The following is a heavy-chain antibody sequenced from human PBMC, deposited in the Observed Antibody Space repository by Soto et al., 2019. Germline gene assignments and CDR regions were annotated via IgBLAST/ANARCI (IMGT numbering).Heavy chain of an antibody. D-gene: IGHD2-2*01. J-gene: IGHJ5*02. CDR3: AKEKISTSCCNWFDP. CDR1: GGSISGYY. CDR2: IYYSGST. Sequence: SETLSLTCTVSGGSISGYYWSWLRQPPGKGLEWIGYIYYSGSTNYNPSLKSRVTISVDTPKNQFSLKLSSVTAEDTAVYYCAKEKISTSCCNWFDPWGQGTLVTVSS. V-gene: IGHV4-59*12.